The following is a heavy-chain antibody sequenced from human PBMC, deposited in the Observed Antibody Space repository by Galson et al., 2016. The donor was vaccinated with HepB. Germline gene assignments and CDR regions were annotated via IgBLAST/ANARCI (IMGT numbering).Heavy chain of an antibody. CDR1: GFFFSGRA. V-gene: IGHV3-23*01. D-gene: IGHD3-10*01. CDR3: ARDDFSGGRGSPDY. J-gene: IGHJ4*02. Sequence: SLRLSCAASGFFFSGRAMRWVRQAPGKGLEWVSGINRYGATTGYAPSVKGRFTISRDNSNNTLYLQMNSLTTEDTAVYYCARDDFSGGRGSPDYWGQGTLVTVSS. CDR2: INRYGATT.